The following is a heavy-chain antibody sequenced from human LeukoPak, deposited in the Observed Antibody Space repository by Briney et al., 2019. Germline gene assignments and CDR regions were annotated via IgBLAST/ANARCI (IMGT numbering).Heavy chain of an antibody. CDR2: INYSGST. CDR3: ARHVRIFGMVSSFDY. D-gene: IGHD3-3*01. V-gene: IGHV4-59*08. Sequence: ASETLSLTCTVSGGSISGYYWSWVRQPPGKGLEWIGYINYSGSTNYNPSLKRRVTISVDTYKKNQFSLKLSSVTPADTAVYYCARHVRIFGMVSSFDYWGQGTLVTVSP. J-gene: IGHJ4*02. CDR1: GGSISGYY.